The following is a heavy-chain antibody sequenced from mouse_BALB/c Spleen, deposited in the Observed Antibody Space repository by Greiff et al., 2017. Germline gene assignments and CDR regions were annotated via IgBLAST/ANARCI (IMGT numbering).Heavy chain of an antibody. CDR1: GFTFSSYA. J-gene: IGHJ3*01. V-gene: IGHV5-6-5*01. CDR2: ISSGGST. Sequence: EVKLVESGGGLVKPGGSLKLSCAASGFTFSSYAMSWVRQTPEKRLEWVASISSGGSTYYPDSVKGRFTISRDNARNILYLQMSSLRSEDTAMYYCARDRYDSAWFAYWGQGTLVTVSA. CDR3: ARDRYDSAWFAY. D-gene: IGHD2-14*01.